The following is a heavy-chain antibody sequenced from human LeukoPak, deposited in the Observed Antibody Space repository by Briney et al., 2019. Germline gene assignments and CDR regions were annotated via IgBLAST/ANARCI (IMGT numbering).Heavy chain of an antibody. CDR1: GGSISSSSYY. J-gene: IGHJ3*02. Sequence: SETLPLTCTVSGGSISSSSYYWGWIRQPPGKGLEWIGSIYYSGSTYYNPSLKSRVTISVDTSKNQFSLKLSSATAADTAVYYCARAYCGGDCYRDAFDIWGQGTMVTVSS. D-gene: IGHD2-21*01. V-gene: IGHV4-39*01. CDR3: ARAYCGGDCYRDAFDI. CDR2: IYYSGST.